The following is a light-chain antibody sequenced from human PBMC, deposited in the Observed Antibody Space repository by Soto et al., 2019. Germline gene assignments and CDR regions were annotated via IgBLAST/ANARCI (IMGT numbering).Light chain of an antibody. Sequence: DILMTQSPSTLSASLGDRVTITCRASQSVGVYLAWYQQKPGKAPTLLIHTASTLQSAVPSVFSGSGSGTEFTLTISSLRSDDFATYYCQQYNSYPLTFGGGTKVEIK. CDR2: TAS. V-gene: IGKV1-5*03. CDR3: QQYNSYPLT. CDR1: QSVGVY. J-gene: IGKJ4*01.